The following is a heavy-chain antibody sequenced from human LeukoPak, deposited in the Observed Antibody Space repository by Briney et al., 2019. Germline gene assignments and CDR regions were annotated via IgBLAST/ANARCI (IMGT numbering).Heavy chain of an antibody. CDR3: VRQWLRNAFDL. CDR1: GASISSGDYY. D-gene: IGHD3-22*01. V-gene: IGHV4-30-4*01. J-gene: IGHJ3*01. CDR2: IYDGGNT. Sequence: SETLSLTCSVSGASISSGDYYWSWIRQPPGKGLEWIGYIYDGGNTYYNPSLKSRVTISVDTSKNQFSLRLRSVTAADTAVYYCVRQWLRNAFDLWGQGTMVTVSS.